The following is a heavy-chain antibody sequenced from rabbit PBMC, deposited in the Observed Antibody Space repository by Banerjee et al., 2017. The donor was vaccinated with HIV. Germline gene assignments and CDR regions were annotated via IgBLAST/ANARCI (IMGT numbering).Heavy chain of an antibody. J-gene: IGHJ6*01. CDR1: GFSFSSSYY. D-gene: IGHD1-1*01. Sequence: QSLEESGGGLVQPEGSLTLTCTASGFSFSSSYYMCWVRQAPGKGLEWIGCIYTGSSGTTAYASWVNGRFTISKTSSTTVTLQMTSLTAADTATYFCARSTSGYDIGDLWGPGTLVTVS. CDR2: IYTGSSGTT. CDR3: ARSTSGYDIGDL. V-gene: IGHV1S40*01.